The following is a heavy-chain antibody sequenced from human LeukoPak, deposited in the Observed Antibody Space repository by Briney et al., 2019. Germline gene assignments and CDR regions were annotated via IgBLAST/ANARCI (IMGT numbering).Heavy chain of an antibody. V-gene: IGHV3-43*02. D-gene: IGHD6-13*01. Sequence: GGSLRLSCAASGFTFDDYAMHWVRQAPGKGLEWVSLISGDGGSTYYADSVKGRFTISRDNSKNSLYLQMNSLRTEDTALYYCAKDSVSSSCGENWFDPWGQGTLVTVSS. J-gene: IGHJ5*02. CDR1: GFTFDDYA. CDR2: ISGDGGST. CDR3: AKDSVSSSCGENWFDP.